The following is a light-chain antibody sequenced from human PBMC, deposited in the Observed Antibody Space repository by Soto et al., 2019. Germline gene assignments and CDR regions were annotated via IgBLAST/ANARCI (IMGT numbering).Light chain of an antibody. Sequence: DIQMTQSPSSLSASVGDRVTITLRASQSISSYLNWYQQKPGKAPKLLIYAASSLQSGVPSRFSGSGSGTDFTLTISSLQPEDFATYYCQQSYSTPPTFAQGTKV. CDR1: QSISSY. CDR3: QQSYSTPPT. V-gene: IGKV1-39*01. J-gene: IGKJ1*01. CDR2: AAS.